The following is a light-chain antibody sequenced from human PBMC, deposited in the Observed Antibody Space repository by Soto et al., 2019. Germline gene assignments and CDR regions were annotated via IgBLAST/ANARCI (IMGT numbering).Light chain of an antibody. CDR1: TSDVGRYNY. CDR2: DVS. V-gene: IGLV2-14*03. J-gene: IGLJ1*01. Sequence: QSVLTQPASVSGSPGQSISISCTGTTSDVGRYNYVSWYQQHPGKAPKLMIYDVSYRPSWVSNRFSGSKSGITASLTISGLQAEDEAHYYCNSFTTSSTYVFGTGTKLTVL. CDR3: NSFTTSSTYV.